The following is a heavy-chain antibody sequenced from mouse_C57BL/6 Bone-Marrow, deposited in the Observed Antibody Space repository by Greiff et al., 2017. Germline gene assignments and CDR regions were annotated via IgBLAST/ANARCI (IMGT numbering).Heavy chain of an antibody. CDR3: ARWGDSNYVGNYFDY. D-gene: IGHD2-5*01. J-gene: IGHJ2*02. CDR2: ISYSGST. V-gene: IGHV3-8*01. CDR1: GYSITSDY. Sequence: EVQLQQSGPGLAKPSQTLSLTCSVTGYSITSDYWNWIRQFPGNKLEYMGYISYSGSTYYNPSLKSRISITPDTSKNQYYLQLNSVLTDDTSTYYCARWGDSNYVGNYFDYWGQGTSLTVSS.